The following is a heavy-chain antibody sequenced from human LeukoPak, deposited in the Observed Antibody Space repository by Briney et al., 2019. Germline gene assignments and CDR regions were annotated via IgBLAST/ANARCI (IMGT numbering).Heavy chain of an antibody. D-gene: IGHD6-13*01. CDR2: IGTAGDT. Sequence: GGSLRLSCAASGFTFSSYDMHWVRQATGKGLEWVSAIGTAGDTYYPGSVKGRFTISGENAKNSLYLQMNSLRAGDTAVYYCARGIGIAAAGTPVLFDYWGQGTLVTVSS. CDR3: ARGIGIAAAGTPVLFDY. CDR1: GFTFSSYD. V-gene: IGHV3-13*01. J-gene: IGHJ4*02.